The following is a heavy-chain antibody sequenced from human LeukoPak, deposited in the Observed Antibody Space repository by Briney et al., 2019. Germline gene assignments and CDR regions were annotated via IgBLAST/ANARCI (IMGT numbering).Heavy chain of an antibody. CDR3: ASRDDYGDPFDP. CDR1: GASISSRSYY. V-gene: IGHV4-39*01. CDR2: FYYSGST. Sequence: SQTLSLTCTVSGASISSRSYYWGGIRQPPGKGLEWIGSFYYSGSTYYNPSLKSRATISVDTSKNQFSLKLTSVTAADTAVYYCASRDDYGDPFDPWGQGTLVTVSS. J-gene: IGHJ5*02. D-gene: IGHD4-17*01.